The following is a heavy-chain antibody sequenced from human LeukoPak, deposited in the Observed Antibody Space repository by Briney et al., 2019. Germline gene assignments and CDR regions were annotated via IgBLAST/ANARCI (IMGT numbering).Heavy chain of an antibody. Sequence: GGSLRLSCAASGFTFSSYAMHWVRQAPGKGLEWVAVISYDGSNKYYADSVKGRFTISRDNSKNTLYLQMDSLRSEDTAVYYCARDFFPIVDSTWYEIGYWGQGTLVTVSS. CDR2: ISYDGSNK. D-gene: IGHD6-13*01. CDR1: GFTFSSYA. J-gene: IGHJ4*02. CDR3: ARDFFPIVDSTWYEIGY. V-gene: IGHV3-30-3*01.